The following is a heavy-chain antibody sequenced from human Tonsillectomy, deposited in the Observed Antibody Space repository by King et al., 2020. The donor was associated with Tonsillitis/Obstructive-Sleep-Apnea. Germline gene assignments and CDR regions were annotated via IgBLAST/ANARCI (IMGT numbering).Heavy chain of an antibody. CDR2: IYYSGST. V-gene: IGHV4-39*01. CDR3: ARGTDYYELWSGYYPHYFDY. CDR1: GGSISSSSYY. J-gene: IGHJ4*02. Sequence: QLQESGPGLVKPSETLSLTCTVSGGSISSSSYYWGWIRQPPGKGLEWIGSIYYSGSTYYNPSLKSRVTISVDTSKNQFSLKLSSVTAADAAVYYCARGTDYYELWSGYYPHYFDYWGQGTLVTVSS. D-gene: IGHD3-3*01.